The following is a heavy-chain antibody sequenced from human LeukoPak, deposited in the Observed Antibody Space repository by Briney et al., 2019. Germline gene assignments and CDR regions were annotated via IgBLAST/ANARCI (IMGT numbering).Heavy chain of an antibody. J-gene: IGHJ5*02. CDR3: AKFGRNYGSGSYSDWFDP. V-gene: IGHV3-9*01. CDR2: ISWNSGSI. CDR1: GFTFDDYA. Sequence: GGSLRLSCAASGFTFDDYAMHWVRQAPGKGLEWVSGISWNSGSIDYAASVKGRFTISRDNAKNSLYLQINSLRAEDTALYYCAKFGRNYGSGSYSDWFDPWGQGTLVTVSS. D-gene: IGHD3-10*01.